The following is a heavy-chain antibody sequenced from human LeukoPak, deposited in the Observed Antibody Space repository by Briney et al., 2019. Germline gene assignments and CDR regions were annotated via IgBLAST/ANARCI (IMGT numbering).Heavy chain of an antibody. CDR2: ISRSGSII. D-gene: IGHD1-26*01. CDR3: ARVSGYYFDY. CDR1: GFIFSDYY. J-gene: IGHJ4*02. V-gene: IGHV3-11*01. Sequence: GGSLRLSCAASGFIFSDYYMSWIRQAPGKGLEWVSYISRSGSIIYYANSVKGRFTISRDNAKNSLYLQMNSLRAEDTAVYYCARVSGYYFDYWGQGTLVTVSS.